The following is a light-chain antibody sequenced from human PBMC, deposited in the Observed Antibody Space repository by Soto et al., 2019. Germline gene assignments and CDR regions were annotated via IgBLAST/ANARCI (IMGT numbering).Light chain of an antibody. CDR2: KAS. V-gene: IGKV1-5*03. J-gene: IGKJ1*01. Sequence: DIQMTQSPSILSASVGDRVTITCRASQSISTWLAWYQQKPGNAPKLLIYKASTLESGVPSRFSGSGSGTEFTLTISSLQPDDFATYYCQQHISYTSWTLGQGTKVDIK. CDR3: QQHISYTSWT. CDR1: QSISTW.